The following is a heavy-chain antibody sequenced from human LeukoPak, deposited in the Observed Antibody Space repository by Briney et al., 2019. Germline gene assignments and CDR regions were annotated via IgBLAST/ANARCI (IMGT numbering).Heavy chain of an antibody. CDR1: GFTFDDYA. CDR3: AKDHYDSSGSDLDY. V-gene: IGHV3-9*01. J-gene: IGHJ4*02. CDR2: ISWNSGSI. Sequence: GGSLRLSCAASGFTFDDYAMHWVRQAPGKGLEWVSGISWNSGSIGYADSVNGRFTISRDNAKNSLYLQMNSLRAEDTALYYCAKDHYDSSGSDLDYWGQGTLVTVSS. D-gene: IGHD3-22*01.